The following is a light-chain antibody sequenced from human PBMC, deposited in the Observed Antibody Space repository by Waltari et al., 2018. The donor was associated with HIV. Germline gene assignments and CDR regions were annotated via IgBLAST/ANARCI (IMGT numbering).Light chain of an antibody. CDR1: SSNIGADSA. CDR2: NN. Sequence: QSVLTQPPSVSGAPGQRVTISCTGNSSNIGADSAVHWYQQLPGTAPKLLIYNNNRPSGVPDRFSGSKSGTSASLAITGLRAEDEAYYFCQSYDSSLSGSRVFGGGTKLTVL. V-gene: IGLV1-40*01. J-gene: IGLJ3*02. CDR3: QSYDSSLSGSRV.